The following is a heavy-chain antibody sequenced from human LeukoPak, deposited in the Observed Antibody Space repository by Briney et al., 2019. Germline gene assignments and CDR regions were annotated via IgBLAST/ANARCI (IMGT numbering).Heavy chain of an antibody. CDR3: AKDRPLHPKTTVTTDWFDP. J-gene: IGHJ5*02. CDR2: IRYDGSNK. CDR1: GFTFSSYG. Sequence: PGGSLRLSCAASGFTFSSYGMHWVRQAPGKGLEWVAFIRYDGSNKYYADSVKGRFTISRDNSKNTLYLQMNSLRAEDTAVYYCAKDRPLHPKTTVTTDWFDPWGQGTLVTVSS. D-gene: IGHD4-11*01. V-gene: IGHV3-30*02.